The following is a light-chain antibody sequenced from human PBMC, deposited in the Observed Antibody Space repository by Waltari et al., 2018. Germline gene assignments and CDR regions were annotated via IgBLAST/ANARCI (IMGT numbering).Light chain of an antibody. CDR3: QQYNNWPPLT. Sequence: EIVMTQSPATLSVSPGERATLPCRASQSLSSNLAWYQQKPGQAPRLLIYGASTRATGIPARFSGSGSGTEFTLTISSLQSEDFAVYYCQQYNNWPPLTFGGGTKVEIK. CDR1: QSLSSN. CDR2: GAS. J-gene: IGKJ4*01. V-gene: IGKV3-15*01.